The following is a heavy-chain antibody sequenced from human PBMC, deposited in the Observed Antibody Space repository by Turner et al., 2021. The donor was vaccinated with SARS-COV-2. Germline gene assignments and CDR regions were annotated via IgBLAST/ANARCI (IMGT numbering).Heavy chain of an antibody. CDR1: GFTVSSNY. D-gene: IGHD2-15*01. CDR3: ARDLAYYGMDV. Sequence: EVQLVETGGGLIQPGGSLRLSCAASGFTVSSNYMSWVRQAPGKGLEWVSVIYSGGSTFYADSVKGRFTISRDNSKNTLYLQMNSLRAEDTAVYYRARDLAYYGMDVWGQGTTVIVSS. J-gene: IGHJ6*02. V-gene: IGHV3-53*02. CDR2: IYSGGST.